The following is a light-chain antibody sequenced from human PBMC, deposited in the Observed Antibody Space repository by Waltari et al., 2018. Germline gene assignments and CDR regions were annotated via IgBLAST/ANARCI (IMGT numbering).Light chain of an antibody. J-gene: IGKJ3*01. V-gene: IGKV3D-20*02. CDR1: QSVFGAY. Sequence: EIVLTQSPGTLSLSPGDRATLSCRASQSVFGAYLAWYQQKPGQAPRLLIYGASRRATGIPARFSGSGSGTDFTLTISSLEPEDFAVYYCQHRDHWPPDATFGPGTKVDI. CDR3: QHRDHWPPDAT. CDR2: GAS.